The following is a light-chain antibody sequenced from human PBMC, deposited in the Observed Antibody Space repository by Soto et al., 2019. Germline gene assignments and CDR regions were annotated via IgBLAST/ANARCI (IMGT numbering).Light chain of an antibody. J-gene: IGKJ2*01. Sequence: DIQMTQSPSTLSASVGDRVTITCRASQSISSWLAWYQQKPGKAPKLLIYDASSLESGVPSRFSGSGSGTEFTLTVSSLQPDDFATYYCQHYNSDSGMYTFGKGTKLEIK. CDR3: QHYNSDSGMYT. V-gene: IGKV1-5*01. CDR2: DAS. CDR1: QSISSW.